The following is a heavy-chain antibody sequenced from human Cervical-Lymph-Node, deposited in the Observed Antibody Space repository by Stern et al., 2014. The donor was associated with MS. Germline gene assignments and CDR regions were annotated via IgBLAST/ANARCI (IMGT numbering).Heavy chain of an antibody. J-gene: IGHJ4*02. V-gene: IGHV3-33*01. CDR3: ARVPSGWQTGFDY. D-gene: IGHD6-19*01. Sequence: VQLGESGGGVVQPERSLRLSCAAAGFDFRIYGMQWVRQTPGKGLEGVAVIWFDGSNKNYADSVKGRFTISRDNSKNTLYLQMNSLRAADTAVYYCARVPSGWQTGFDYWGQGTLVTVSS. CDR1: GFDFRIYG. CDR2: IWFDGSNK.